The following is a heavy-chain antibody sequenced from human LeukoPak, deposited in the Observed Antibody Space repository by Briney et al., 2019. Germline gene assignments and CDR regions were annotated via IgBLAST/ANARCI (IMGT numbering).Heavy chain of an antibody. CDR1: GGSLSFYY. V-gene: IGHV4-34*01. Sequence: SETLSLTCGASGGSLSFYYWSWIRQSPGKGLEWIAEISQNGDSNYNMSLKSRVTISLDKSKNQFSLKLSSVTAADTAVYYCAREEVPAAIANWGQGTLVTVSS. J-gene: IGHJ4*02. CDR2: ISQNGDS. D-gene: IGHD2-2*01. CDR3: AREEVPAAIAN.